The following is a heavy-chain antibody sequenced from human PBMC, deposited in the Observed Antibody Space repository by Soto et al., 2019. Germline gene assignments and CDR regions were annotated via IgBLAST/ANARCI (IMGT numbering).Heavy chain of an antibody. CDR3: ARERGGFDYFDY. J-gene: IGHJ4*02. CDR2: ISAYSGNT. D-gene: IGHD5-12*01. CDR1: GYSFSSYS. Sequence: QVQLVQSGPEVKKPGASVKVSCKASGYSFSSYSITWVRQAPGQGLEWMGWISAYSGNTHFAQNFQDRVILTTDTSTNTAYMELRSLKSDDTAIYYCARERGGFDYFDYWGQGTQDTVSS. V-gene: IGHV1-18*01.